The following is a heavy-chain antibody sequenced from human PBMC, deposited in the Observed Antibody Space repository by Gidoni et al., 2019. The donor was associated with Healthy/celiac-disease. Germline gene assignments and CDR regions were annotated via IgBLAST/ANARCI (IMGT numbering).Heavy chain of an antibody. CDR3: AVWGDTMVRGVTTDAFDI. CDR2: ISSSSSTI. Sequence: EVQLVESGGGLVQPGGSLRLSCAASGFTFSSYSMNWVRQAPGKGLEWVSYISSSSSTIYYADSVKGRFTISRDNAKNSLYLQMNSLRAEDTAVYYCAVWGDTMVRGVTTDAFDIWGQGTMVTVSS. J-gene: IGHJ3*02. V-gene: IGHV3-48*01. CDR1: GFTFSSYS. D-gene: IGHD3-10*01.